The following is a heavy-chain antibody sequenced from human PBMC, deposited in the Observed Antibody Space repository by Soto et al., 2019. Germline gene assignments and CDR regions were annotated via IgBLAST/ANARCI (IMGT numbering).Heavy chain of an antibody. J-gene: IGHJ4*02. CDR3: VNGPVVATTSVYFDV. D-gene: IGHD2-15*01. V-gene: IGHV3-64D*06. CDR2: ISSNGGST. Sequence: GMSLRLSCSASGFTFSSYAMHWVRQAPGKGLEYVSAISSNGGSTYYADSVKGRFTISRDNSKNTLYLQMSSLRAEDTAVYYCVNGPVVATTSVYFDVCGQGPLVTV. CDR1: GFTFSSYA.